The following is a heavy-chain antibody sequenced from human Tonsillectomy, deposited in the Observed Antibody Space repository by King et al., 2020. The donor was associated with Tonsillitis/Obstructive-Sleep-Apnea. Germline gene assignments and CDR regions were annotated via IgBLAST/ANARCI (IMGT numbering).Heavy chain of an antibody. CDR2: SHYSGST. D-gene: IGHD2-21*01. Sequence: VQLQESGPGLVKPSETLSLTCTVSSGSISSYYWSWIRQPPGKGLEWIGYSHYSGSTNYNSSLKSRVTISVDTYKNQFSLKLSSVTAADTAVYYCASLSPSEHGYWGQGTLVTVSS. CDR3: ASLSPSEHGY. V-gene: IGHV4-59*08. CDR1: SGSISSYY. J-gene: IGHJ4*02.